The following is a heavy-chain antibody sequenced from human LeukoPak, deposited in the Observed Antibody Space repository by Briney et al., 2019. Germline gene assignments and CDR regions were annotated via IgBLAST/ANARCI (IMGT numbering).Heavy chain of an antibody. D-gene: IGHD2-21*01. CDR1: GGTFSSYA. Sequence: SVKVSCEASGGTFSSYAISWVRQAPGQGLEWTGGIIPIFGTANYAQKFQGRVTITADESTSTAYMELSSLRSEDTAVYYCARAGYCGGDCYSDYWGQGTLVTVSS. V-gene: IGHV1-69*13. J-gene: IGHJ4*02. CDR3: ARAGYCGGDCYSDY. CDR2: IIPIFGTA.